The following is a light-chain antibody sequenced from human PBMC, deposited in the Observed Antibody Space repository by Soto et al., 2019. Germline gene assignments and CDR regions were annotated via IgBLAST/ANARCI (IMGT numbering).Light chain of an antibody. V-gene: IGKV3-15*01. CDR2: GAS. CDR3: QQYSSWPRT. Sequence: IVMTQSPATLSVSPGERATLSCRASQSLSTNLAWYQQKPGQAPRLLIHGASTRATGIPARFSGSGSGTEFTLTITSLQSEDFAVYFCQQYSSWPRTFGQGTKVEIK. CDR1: QSLSTN. J-gene: IGKJ1*01.